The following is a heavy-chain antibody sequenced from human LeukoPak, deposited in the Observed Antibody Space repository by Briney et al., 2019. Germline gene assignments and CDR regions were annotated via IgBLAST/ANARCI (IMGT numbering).Heavy chain of an antibody. D-gene: IGHD3-3*02. Sequence: GGSLRLSCVASGFTFSSYAMSWVRQAPGKGLEWVSAISGSGGSTYYADSVKGRFTISRDNSKNTLYLQMNSLRAEDTAVYYCARAPSNAHFDYWGQGTLVTVSS. CDR1: GFTFSSYA. CDR3: ARAPSNAHFDY. V-gene: IGHV3-23*01. CDR2: ISGSGGST. J-gene: IGHJ4*02.